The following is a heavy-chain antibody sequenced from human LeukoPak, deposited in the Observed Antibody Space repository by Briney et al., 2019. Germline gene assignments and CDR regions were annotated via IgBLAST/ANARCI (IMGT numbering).Heavy chain of an antibody. D-gene: IGHD6-19*01. J-gene: IGHJ6*02. CDR1: GLTFSSYA. V-gene: IGHV3-23*01. CDR3: AKAGYSSGWYYYYGMDV. Sequence: GGSLRLSCAASGLTFSSYAMSWVRQAPGKGLEWVSAISGSGGSTYYADSVKGRFTISRDNSKNTLYLQMNSLRAEDTAVYYCAKAGYSSGWYYYYGMDVWGQGTTVTVSS. CDR2: ISGSGGST.